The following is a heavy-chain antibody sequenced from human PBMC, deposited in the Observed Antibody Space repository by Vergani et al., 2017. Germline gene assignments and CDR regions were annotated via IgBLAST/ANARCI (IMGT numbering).Heavy chain of an antibody. Sequence: EVQLVESGGGLVQPGGSLRLSCAASGFTFSSYWMSWVRQAPGKGLEWVANIKQDGSEKYYVDSVKGQFTISRDNAKNSLYLQMNSLRAEDTAVYYCARDITIFHYYYMDVWGKGTTVTVSS. V-gene: IGHV3-7*01. CDR3: ARDITIFHYYYMDV. CDR2: IKQDGSEK. D-gene: IGHD3-3*01. CDR1: GFTFSSYW. J-gene: IGHJ6*03.